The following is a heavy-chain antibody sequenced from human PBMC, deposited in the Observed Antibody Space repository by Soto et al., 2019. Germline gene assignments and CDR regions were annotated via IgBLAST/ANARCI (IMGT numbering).Heavy chain of an antibody. CDR1: GFTFSSYA. CDR3: AKGDIVVVPAATSFDY. D-gene: IGHD2-2*01. V-gene: IGHV3-23*01. CDR2: ISGSGGST. Sequence: EVQLLESGGGLVQPGGSLRLSCAASGFTFSSYAMSWVRQAPGKGLEWVSAISGSGGSTYYADSVKGRFTISRDNSKNTLDLQMNSLRAEDTAVYYCAKGDIVVVPAATSFDYWGQGTLVTVSS. J-gene: IGHJ4*02.